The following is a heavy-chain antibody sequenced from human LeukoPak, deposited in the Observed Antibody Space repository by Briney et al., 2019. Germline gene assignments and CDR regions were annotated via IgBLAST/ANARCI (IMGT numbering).Heavy chain of an antibody. V-gene: IGHV4-34*01. CDR3: ARDDYGDYVFRF. CDR2: INHSGST. D-gene: IGHD4-17*01. Sequence: SETLSLTCAVYGGSFSGYYWSWIRQPPGKGLEWIGEINHSGSTNYNPSLKSRVTISVDTSKNQFSLRPSSVTAADTAVYYCARDDYGDYVFRFWGQGTLVTVSS. J-gene: IGHJ4*02. CDR1: GGSFSGYY.